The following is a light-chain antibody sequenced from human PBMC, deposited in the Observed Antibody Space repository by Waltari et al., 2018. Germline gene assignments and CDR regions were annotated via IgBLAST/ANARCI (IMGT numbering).Light chain of an antibody. V-gene: IGKV3-20*01. CDR3: QNHERLPAT. CDR2: AAS. J-gene: IGKJ1*01. Sequence: EIVLTQSPGTLSLSTGERATLSCRASQSVSKYLAWYQQRPGQAPRLLIYAASTRATGIPDRFSGSGSATDYSLTISRLEPEDFAVYYCQNHERLPATFGQGTKVEIK. CDR1: QSVSKY.